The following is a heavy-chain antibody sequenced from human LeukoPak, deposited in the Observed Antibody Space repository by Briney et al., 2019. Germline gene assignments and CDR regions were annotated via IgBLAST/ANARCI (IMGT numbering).Heavy chain of an antibody. V-gene: IGHV1-2*02. CDR1: GYTFTAYY. J-gene: IGHJ4*02. Sequence: ASVKVSCKASGYTFTAYYMHWVRQAPGQGLEWMGWINPNSGVTGYEQKFQGRVTMTRDTSISTAYMEVSRLISDDTAVYYCARDLIASSARRIAPAGSFDYWGQGTLVTVSS. D-gene: IGHD6-13*01. CDR2: INPNSGVT. CDR3: ARDLIASSARRIAPAGSFDY.